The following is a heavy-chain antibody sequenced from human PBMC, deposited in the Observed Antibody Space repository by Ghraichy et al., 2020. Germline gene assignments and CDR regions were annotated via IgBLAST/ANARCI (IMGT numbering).Heavy chain of an antibody. CDR1: GFTFSSHS. CDR2: ISKNSDYI. V-gene: IGHV3-21*01. Sequence: GSLRLSCAASGFTFSSHSMHWVRQAPGKGLEWVSSISKNSDYIYYEDSMRGRFTISRDNAENSVFLQMHSLRVEDTAVYYWARGDGYANGGYDYWGQGILVTVSS. CDR3: ARGDGYANGGYDY. D-gene: IGHD2-8*01. J-gene: IGHJ4*02.